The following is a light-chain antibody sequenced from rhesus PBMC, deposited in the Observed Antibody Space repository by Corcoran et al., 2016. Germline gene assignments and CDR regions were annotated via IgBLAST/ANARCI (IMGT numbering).Light chain of an antibody. CDR1: QSVTIY. Sequence: EIVMTQSPATLALSPGERAALSCRASQSVTIYLAWYQQKPGQAPRLLIYGTSRRGPVIPDRFSGSGSGTQYTLTISSLEPEDVGIYFCMQSSTWPQYSFGQGTKVEI. V-gene: IGKV3-24*04. CDR2: GTS. CDR3: MQSSTWPQYS. J-gene: IGKJ2*01.